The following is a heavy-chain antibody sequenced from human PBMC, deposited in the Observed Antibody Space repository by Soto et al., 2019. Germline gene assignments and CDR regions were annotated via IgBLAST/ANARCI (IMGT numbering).Heavy chain of an antibody. CDR3: SRDVARDRQYSASDSGLDY. CDR1: GGTFNSYP. V-gene: IGHV1-69*01. D-gene: IGHD5-12*01. CDR2: IIPILGTA. Sequence: VQLVQSGAEVKKPGSSVKVSCKASGGTFNSYPISWVRQAPGQGLEWMGGIIPILGTANYAQKFQGRVTITADESTSTAYMELSSLRSEDTALYYCSRDVARDRQYSASDSGLDYWGQGTLVTVSS. J-gene: IGHJ4*02.